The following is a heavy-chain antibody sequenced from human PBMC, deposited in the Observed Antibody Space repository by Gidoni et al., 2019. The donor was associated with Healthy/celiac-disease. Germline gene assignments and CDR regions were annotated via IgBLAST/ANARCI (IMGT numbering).Heavy chain of an antibody. J-gene: IGHJ4*02. CDR1: GGSISSGGYY. D-gene: IGHD5-12*01. Sequence: QVQLQESGPGLVKPSQTLSLTCTVSGGSISSGGYYWCWIRQPPGKGLEWIGYIYYSGSTYYNPSLKSRVTISVDTSKNQFSLKLSSVTAADTAVYYCARVIRDSGYDYFDYWGQGTLVTVSS. CDR3: ARVIRDSGYDYFDY. CDR2: IYYSGST. V-gene: IGHV4-31*03.